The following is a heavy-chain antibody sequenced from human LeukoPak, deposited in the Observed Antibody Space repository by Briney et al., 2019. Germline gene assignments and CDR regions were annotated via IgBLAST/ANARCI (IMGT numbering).Heavy chain of an antibody. CDR3: ARVDGSLFAYFDY. CDR2: ISSSSSYI. J-gene: IGHJ4*02. V-gene: IGHV3-21*01. Sequence: GSLRLSCAASGFTFSSYSMNWVRQAPGKGLEWVSSISSSSSYIYYADSVKGRFTISRDNAKNSLYLQMNSLRAEDTAVYYCARVDGSLFAYFDYWGQGTLVTVSS. CDR1: GFTFSSYS. D-gene: IGHD2-15*01.